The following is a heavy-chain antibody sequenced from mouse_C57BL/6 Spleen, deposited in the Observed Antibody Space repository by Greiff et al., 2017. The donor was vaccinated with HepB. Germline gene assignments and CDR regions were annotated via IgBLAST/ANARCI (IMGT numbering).Heavy chain of an antibody. J-gene: IGHJ3*01. CDR1: GYTFTSYW. D-gene: IGHD2-2*01. V-gene: IGHV1-69*01. CDR2: IDPSDSYT. CDR3: ATFYYGYGGFAY. Sequence: QVQLQQPGAELVMPGASVKLSCKASGYTFTSYWMHWVKQRPGQGLEWIGEIDPSDSYTNYNQKFKGKSTLTVDKSSSTAYMQLSSLTSEDSAVYYCATFYYGYGGFAYWGQGTLVTVSA.